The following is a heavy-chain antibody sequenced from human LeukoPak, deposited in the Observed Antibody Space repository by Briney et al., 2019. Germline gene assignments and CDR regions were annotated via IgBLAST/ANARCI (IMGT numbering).Heavy chain of an antibody. CDR1: GYTLTELS. D-gene: IGHD2-21*02. CDR3: ATYIVVVTAIQYYFDY. Sequence: LGASVKVSCKVSGYTLTELSMHWVRQAPGKGLEWMGGFGPEDGETIYAQKFQGRVTMTEDTSTDSAYMELSSLRSEDTAVYYCATYIVVVTAIQYYFDYWGQGTLVTVSS. V-gene: IGHV1-24*01. CDR2: FGPEDGET. J-gene: IGHJ4*02.